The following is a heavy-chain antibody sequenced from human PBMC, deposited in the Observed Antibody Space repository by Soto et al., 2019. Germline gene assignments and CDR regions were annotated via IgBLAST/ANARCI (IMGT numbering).Heavy chain of an antibody. D-gene: IGHD1-1*01. CDR1: GYDFTTYG. Sequence: QVHLVQSGAEVKKPGASVKVSCKGSGYDFTTYGITWVRQAPGQGLEWMAWISAHNGNTDYAQKLQGTATVTRDTSTSTASMELRSLRSDATAMYSSARGRYGDYWGQGALVTVSS. CDR2: ISAHNGNT. V-gene: IGHV1-18*01. CDR3: ARGRYGDY. J-gene: IGHJ4*02.